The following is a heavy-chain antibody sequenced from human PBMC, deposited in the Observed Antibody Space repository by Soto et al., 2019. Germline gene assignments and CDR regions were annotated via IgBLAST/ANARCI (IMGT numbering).Heavy chain of an antibody. V-gene: IGHV4-59*01. CDR3: AAVSGYSSSFDY. CDR2: IYSSGST. J-gene: IGHJ4*02. D-gene: IGHD6-6*01. Sequence: SETLSLTCTVSGGSISSYYWNWIRQPPGKGLEWLGYIYSSGSTNYNPSLRSRVTMSVDMSKNQVSLKLRSVTAADTAVYYCAAVSGYSSSFDYWGQGTLVTVSS. CDR1: GGSISSYY.